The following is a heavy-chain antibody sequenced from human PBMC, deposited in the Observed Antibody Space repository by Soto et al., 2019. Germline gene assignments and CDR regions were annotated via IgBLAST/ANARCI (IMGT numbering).Heavy chain of an antibody. CDR1: GFTFSDAW. Sequence: GGSLRLSCAVSGFTFSDAWMSWVRQAPGKGLEWVGLIKRKSDGGTTDYAAPVQDRFTISRDDSRNTVYLQMNSLRSEDTAVYYCASRPHSGSYSAFDYWGQGTLVTVSS. V-gene: IGHV3-15*01. CDR2: IKRKSDGGTT. J-gene: IGHJ4*02. D-gene: IGHD1-26*01. CDR3: ASRPHSGSYSAFDY.